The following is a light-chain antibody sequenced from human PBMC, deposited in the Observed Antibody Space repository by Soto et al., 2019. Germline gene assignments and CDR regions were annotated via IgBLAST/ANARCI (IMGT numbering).Light chain of an antibody. CDR3: QQYNNWPYT. CDR2: DAS. J-gene: IGKJ2*01. Sequence: EIMMTQSPATLSVSPGERAALSCRASQSVNSNFAWYQQRPGQAPRLLIYDASTRATDIPARFSGSGSGTEFTLTISSLQSEDVAVYYCQQYNNWPYTFGQGTKVEIK. V-gene: IGKV3-15*01. CDR1: QSVNSN.